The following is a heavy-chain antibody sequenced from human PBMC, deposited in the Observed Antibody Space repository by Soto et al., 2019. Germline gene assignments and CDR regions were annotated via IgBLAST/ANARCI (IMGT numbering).Heavy chain of an antibody. CDR2: ISFDGSRE. Sequence: QVHLVESGGGVVQPGRSLRLSCAASGVTFSNYGMHWVRQTPGKGLEWVAVISFDGSREFYTDSVKGPFTIPRANSKNTLYLQMNLLKTEDTAMDSRAKDPTFLTNGSPFLDNLFDPWGQGTLVTVSS. V-gene: IGHV3-30*18. CDR3: AKDPTFLTNGSPFLDNLFDP. J-gene: IGHJ5*02. CDR1: GVTFSNYG. D-gene: IGHD2-2*01.